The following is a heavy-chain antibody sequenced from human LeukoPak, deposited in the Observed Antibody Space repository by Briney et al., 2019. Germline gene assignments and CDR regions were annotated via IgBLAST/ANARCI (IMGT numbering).Heavy chain of an antibody. D-gene: IGHD6-13*01. CDR1: GFTFGSYA. J-gene: IGHJ3*02. Sequence: QPGGSLRLSCAASGFTFGSYAMSWVRQAPGKGLEWVSAISGSGGSTYYADSVKGRFTISRDNSKNTLYLQMNSLRAEDTAVYYCAKVIKGAAAGHLDAFDIWGQGTMVTVSS. CDR2: ISGSGGST. V-gene: IGHV3-23*01. CDR3: AKVIKGAAAGHLDAFDI.